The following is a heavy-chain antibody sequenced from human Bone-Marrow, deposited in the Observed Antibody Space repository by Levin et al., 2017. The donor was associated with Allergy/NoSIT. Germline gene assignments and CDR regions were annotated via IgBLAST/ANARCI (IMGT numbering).Heavy chain of an antibody. V-gene: IGHV3-15*01. CDR2: IKSKTDGGTT. D-gene: IGHD3-22*01. CDR1: GFTFSNAW. Sequence: PGESLKISCAASGFTFSNAWMSWVRQAPGKGLEWVGRIKSKTDGGTTDYAAPVKGRFTISRDDSKNTLYLQMNSLKTEDTAVYYCITDGATMIIVESDWGQGTLVTVSS. J-gene: IGHJ4*02. CDR3: ITDGATMIIVESD.